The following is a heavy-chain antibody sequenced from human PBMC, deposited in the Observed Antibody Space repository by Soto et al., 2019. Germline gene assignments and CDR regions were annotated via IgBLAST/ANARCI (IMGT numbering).Heavy chain of an antibody. V-gene: IGHV1-58*01. CDR3: ARPNYYYYYGMDV. J-gene: IGHJ6*02. CDR1: GFTFTNSA. CDR2: IVVGSGNT. Sequence: SVKVSCKASGFTFTNSAVQCVRQARGQRLEWIGWIVVGSGNTNYAQKFQERVTITRDMSTSTAYMELSSLRSEDTAVYYCARPNYYYYYGMDVWGQGTTVTVSS.